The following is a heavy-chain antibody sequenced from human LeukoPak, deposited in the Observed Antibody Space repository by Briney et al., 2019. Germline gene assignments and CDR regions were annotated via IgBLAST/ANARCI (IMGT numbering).Heavy chain of an antibody. J-gene: IGHJ6*03. Sequence: ASVKVSCKASGYTFTGYYMHWVRRAPGQGLEWMGWINPNSGGTNYAQKFQGRVTMTRDTSISTAYMELSSLRSEDTAVYYCARGGYTYGTLGYYYYMDVWGKGTTVTVSS. V-gene: IGHV1-2*02. D-gene: IGHD5-18*01. CDR2: INPNSGGT. CDR3: ARGGYTYGTLGYYYYMDV. CDR1: GYTFTGYY.